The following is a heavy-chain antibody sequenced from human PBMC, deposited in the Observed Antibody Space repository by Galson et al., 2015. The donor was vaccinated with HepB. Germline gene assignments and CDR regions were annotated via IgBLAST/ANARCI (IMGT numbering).Heavy chain of an antibody. CDR3: AKGGGDFRYWYFDL. CDR1: RLTFSSYA. Sequence: SLRLSCAASRLTFSSYAMSWVRQAPGKGLEWVSSISGSGHSTYYADSVKGRFTISRDDSKNTLYLQMSTLRAEDTAVYYCAKGGGDFRYWYFDLWGRGTLVTVSS. J-gene: IGHJ2*01. D-gene: IGHD2-21*02. CDR2: ISGSGHST. V-gene: IGHV3-23*01.